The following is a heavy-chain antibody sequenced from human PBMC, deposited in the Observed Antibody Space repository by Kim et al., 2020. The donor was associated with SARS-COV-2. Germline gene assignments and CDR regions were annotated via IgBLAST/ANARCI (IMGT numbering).Heavy chain of an antibody. J-gene: IGHJ6*02. CDR1: GGSISSGGYY. CDR3: ARDAQDHYDILTGPRMDV. V-gene: IGHV4-31*03. D-gene: IGHD3-9*01. Sequence: SETLSLTCTVSGGSISSGGYYWSWIRQHPGKGLEWIGYIYYSGSTYYNPSLKSRVTISVDTSKNQFSLKLSSVTAADTAVYYCARDAQDHYDILTGPRMDVWGQGTTVTVSS. CDR2: IYYSGST.